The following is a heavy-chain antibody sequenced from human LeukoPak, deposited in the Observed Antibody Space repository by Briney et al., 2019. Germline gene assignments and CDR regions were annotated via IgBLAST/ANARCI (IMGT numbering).Heavy chain of an antibody. CDR1: GGSISSYY. CDR3: TRGSIAYYYMDA. D-gene: IGHD3-22*01. Sequence: SETLSLTCTVSGGSISSYYWSWVRQPPGKGLEWIGNIYYSGSTNYNPSLKSRVTISVDTSKNQFSLKLSSVTAADTAVYYCTRGSIAYYYMDAWGKGTTVTISS. J-gene: IGHJ6*03. V-gene: IGHV4-59*01. CDR2: IYYSGST.